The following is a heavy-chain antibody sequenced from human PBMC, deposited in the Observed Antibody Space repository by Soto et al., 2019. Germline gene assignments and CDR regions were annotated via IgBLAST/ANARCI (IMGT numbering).Heavy chain of an antibody. J-gene: IGHJ3*02. Sequence: SVKVSCKASGYTFNGYDMHWVGQAPGQGLEWMGGINPKIGTANYAQKFQGRVTMTRDESTSTAYMELSSLRSEDTAVYYCARQSHFGTFDFDIWGQGTMVTVSS. D-gene: IGHD1-1*01. CDR3: ARQSHFGTFDFDI. CDR1: GYTFNGYD. CDR2: INPKIGTA. V-gene: IGHV1-69*05.